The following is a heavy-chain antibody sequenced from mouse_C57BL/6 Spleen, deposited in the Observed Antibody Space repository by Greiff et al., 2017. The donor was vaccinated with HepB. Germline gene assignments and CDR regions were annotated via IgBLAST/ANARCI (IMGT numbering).Heavy chain of an antibody. CDR3: ARCPPAYYSNYGYAMDY. CDR2: IRNKANGYTT. J-gene: IGHJ4*01. D-gene: IGHD2-5*01. V-gene: IGHV7-3*01. Sequence: EVKLVESGGGLVQPGGSLSLSCAASGFTFTDYYMSWVRQPPGKALEWLGFIRNKANGYTTEYSASVKGRFTISRDNSQSILYLQMNALRAEDSATYYCARCPPAYYSNYGYAMDYWGQGTSVTVSS. CDR1: GFTFTDYY.